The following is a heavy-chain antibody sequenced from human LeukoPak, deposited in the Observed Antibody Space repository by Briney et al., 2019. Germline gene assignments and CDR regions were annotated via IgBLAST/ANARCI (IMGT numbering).Heavy chain of an antibody. D-gene: IGHD3-16*01. V-gene: IGHV4-30-4*08. CDR1: GGSISSGDYY. Sequence: SQTLSLTCTVSGGSISSGDYYWSWIRQPPGKGLEWIGYIYYSGSTYYNPSLKSRVTISVDTSKNQFSLKLSSVTAADPAVYYCARGPLLGAFDIWGQGTMVTVSS. CDR2: IYYSGST. CDR3: ARGPLLGAFDI. J-gene: IGHJ3*02.